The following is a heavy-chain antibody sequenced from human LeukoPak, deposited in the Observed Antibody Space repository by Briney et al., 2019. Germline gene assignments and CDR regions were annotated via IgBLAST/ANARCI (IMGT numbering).Heavy chain of an antibody. CDR1: GGSFSGYY. J-gene: IGHJ4*02. D-gene: IGHD5-24*01. CDR3: ARGGDGYNYHFDC. V-gene: IGHV4-34*01. CDR2: INHSGST. Sequence: SETLSLTCAVYGGSFSGYYWSWIRQPPGKGLEWIGEINHSGSTNYNPSLKSRVTISVDTSKNQFSLKLSSVTAADTAVYYCARGGDGYNYHFDCWGQGTLVTVSS.